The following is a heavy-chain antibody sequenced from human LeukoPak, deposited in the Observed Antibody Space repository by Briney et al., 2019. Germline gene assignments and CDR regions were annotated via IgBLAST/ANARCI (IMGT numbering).Heavy chain of an antibody. Sequence: PGGSLRLSCAASGFTVSSNYMSWVRQAPGKGLEWVAFLRYDGNTKYYADSVRGRFTISRDISKNTLYLQMNSLRAEDTALYYCAKEYSGSGFDYWGQGTLVTVSS. V-gene: IGHV3-30*02. CDR3: AKEYSGSGFDY. CDR2: LRYDGNTK. D-gene: IGHD1-26*01. CDR1: GFTVSSNY. J-gene: IGHJ4*02.